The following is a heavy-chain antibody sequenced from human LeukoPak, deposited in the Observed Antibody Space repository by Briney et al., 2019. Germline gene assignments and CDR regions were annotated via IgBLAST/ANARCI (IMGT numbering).Heavy chain of an antibody. Sequence: GESLKISCKGSGYSFTSYWIGWVRQMPGKGLEWMGIIYPGDSDPRYSPSFQGQVTISADKSIGTAYLQWSSLKASDTAMYYCARGGYYDILTGYLNWFDPWGQGTLVTVSS. CDR2: IYPGDSDP. V-gene: IGHV5-51*01. CDR1: GYSFTSYW. J-gene: IGHJ5*02. D-gene: IGHD3-9*01. CDR3: ARGGYYDILTGYLNWFDP.